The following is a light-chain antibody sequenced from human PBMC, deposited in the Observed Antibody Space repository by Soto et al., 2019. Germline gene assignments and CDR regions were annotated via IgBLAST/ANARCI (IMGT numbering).Light chain of an antibody. Sequence: DIQMTQSPSSLSASVGDRVTITCRASQGLNTYLAWYQQKQGRAPQLLIYAASAFHSTVPSRNSSSGYAIDLTLTIASLQHEDVPTFYCQQYNCAPRTFGQGNKVEIK. V-gene: IGKV1-27*01. CDR3: QQYNCAPRT. CDR2: AAS. CDR1: QGLNTY. J-gene: IGKJ1*01.